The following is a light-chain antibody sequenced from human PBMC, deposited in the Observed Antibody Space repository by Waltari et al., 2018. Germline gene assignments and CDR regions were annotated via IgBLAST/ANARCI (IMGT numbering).Light chain of an antibody. Sequence: ITLTQSSYSLSASVGDRVTITCRASQGISNYLAWYQQNPGKAPKLLIYATSTLQRGVPSRFSGSGYGTDFTLTISSLQPEDFATYYCQQLNSYQWTFGQGTKVEIK. CDR3: QQLNSYQWT. V-gene: IGKV1-9*01. CDR1: QGISNY. J-gene: IGKJ1*01. CDR2: ATS.